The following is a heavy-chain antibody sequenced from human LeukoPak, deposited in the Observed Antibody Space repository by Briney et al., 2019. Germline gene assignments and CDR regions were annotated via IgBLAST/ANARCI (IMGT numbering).Heavy chain of an antibody. V-gene: IGHV1-24*01. J-gene: IGHJ4*02. CDR3: ATRVQDYYDSSGYRYFDY. CDR2: FDPEDGET. Sequence: ASVKVSCKVSGYTLTELSVHWVRQAPGKGLEWMGGFDPEDGETIYAQKFQGRVTMTEDTSTDTAYMELSSLRSEDTAVYYCATRVQDYYDSSGYRYFDYWGQGTLVTVSS. D-gene: IGHD3-22*01. CDR1: GYTLTELS.